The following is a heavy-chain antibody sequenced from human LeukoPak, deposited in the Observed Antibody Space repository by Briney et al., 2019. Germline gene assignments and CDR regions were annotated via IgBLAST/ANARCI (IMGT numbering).Heavy chain of an antibody. CDR1: EFIFSGYW. D-gene: IGHD6-19*01. CDR3: ARLGSGWSGFYYYYCGMDV. CDR2: IKQDGSEK. V-gene: IGHV3-7*01. J-gene: IGHJ6*02. Sequence: GGSLRLSCAASEFIFSGYWMNWVRQAPGKGLEWVANIKQDGSEKYYVDSVKGRFTISRDNAKNSLYLQMNSLRAEDTAVYYCARLGSGWSGFYYYYCGMDVWGQGTTVTVSS.